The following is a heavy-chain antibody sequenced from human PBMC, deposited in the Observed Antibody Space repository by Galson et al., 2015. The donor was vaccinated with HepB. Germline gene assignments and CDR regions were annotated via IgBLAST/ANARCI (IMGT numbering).Heavy chain of an antibody. J-gene: IGHJ5*02. CDR2: ISASGSTI. CDR1: RFSFSSYA. V-gene: IGHV3-23*01. Sequence: SLRLSCAGSRFSFSSYAMSWVRQAPGKGLEWVSAISASGSTISYADSVKGRFTISRDNAKNSLYLQMNSLRAEDTAVYYCARAALGWFDPWGQGTLVTVSS. CDR3: ARAALGWFDP.